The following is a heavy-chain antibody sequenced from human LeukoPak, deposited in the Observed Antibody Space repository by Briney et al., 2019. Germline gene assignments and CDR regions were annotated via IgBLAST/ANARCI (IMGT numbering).Heavy chain of an antibody. V-gene: IGHV4-59*01. CDR3: ARRVYSSSWSYYFDY. CDR2: ILYSGST. D-gene: IGHD6-13*01. CDR1: GGSISSYY. J-gene: IGHJ4*02. Sequence: SETLSLTCTVSGGSISSYYWSWIRQPPGRGLEWIGSILYSGSTSYNPSLKSRVTISVDTSKNQFSLKLSSVTPADTAVYYCARRVYSSSWSYYFDYWGQGTLVTVSS.